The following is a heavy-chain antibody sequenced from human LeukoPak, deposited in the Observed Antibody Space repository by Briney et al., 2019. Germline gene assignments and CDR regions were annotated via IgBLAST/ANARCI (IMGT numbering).Heavy chain of an antibody. V-gene: IGHV4-39*01. CDR3: ARTGYYYFDY. Sequence: SETLSLTCTVSGGSISSSSYYWGWIRQPPGKGLEWIGSIYYSGGTYYKPSLKSRVTISVDTSKNQFSLKLSSVTAADTAVYYCARTGYYYFDYWGQGTLVTVSS. CDR2: IYYSGGT. CDR1: GGSISSSSYY. D-gene: IGHD5-18*01. J-gene: IGHJ4*02.